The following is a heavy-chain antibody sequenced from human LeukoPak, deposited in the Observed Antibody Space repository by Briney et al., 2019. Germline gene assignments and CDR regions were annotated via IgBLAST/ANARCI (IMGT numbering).Heavy chain of an antibody. V-gene: IGHV3-23*01. CDR2: ISGGGGST. J-gene: IGHJ4*02. CDR3: AKDGGLWVSAHWGDS. D-gene: IGHD7-27*01. Sequence: GRSLRLSCAGSGFIFNNYAMHWVRHPPGKGLEWVSTISGGGGSTYYADSVKGRFTVSRDDSKNTLYLQMNSLRAEDTAVYYCAKDGGLWVSAHWGDSWGRGTLVTVSS. CDR1: GFIFNNYA.